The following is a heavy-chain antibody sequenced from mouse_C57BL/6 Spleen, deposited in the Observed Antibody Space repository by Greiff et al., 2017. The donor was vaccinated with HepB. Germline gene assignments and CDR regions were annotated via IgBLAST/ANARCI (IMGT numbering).Heavy chain of an antibody. CDR3: ARWGSGYAMDY. J-gene: IGHJ4*01. D-gene: IGHD3-2*02. CDR2: INPSSGYT. CDR1: GYTFTSYT. Sequence: VQLQQSGAELARPGASVKMSCKASGYTFTSYTMHWVKQRPGQGLEWIGYINPSSGYTKYNQKFKDKATLTADKSSIRAYMQLSSLTSEDSSVYYCARWGSGYAMDYWGQGTSVTVSS. V-gene: IGHV1-4*01.